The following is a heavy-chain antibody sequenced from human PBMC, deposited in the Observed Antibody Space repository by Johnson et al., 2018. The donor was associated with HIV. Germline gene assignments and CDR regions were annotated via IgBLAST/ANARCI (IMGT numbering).Heavy chain of an antibody. Sequence: VHLVESGGNVVRPGGSLRLSCAASGFTFDDYDMSWVRQAPGKGLEWVSVIYSGGSTYYADSVTGRFTISRDNSKNTLYLQMNSLRAEDTAVYYCARDLSEGELGHAFDIWGQGTMVTVSS. CDR1: GFTFDDYD. V-gene: IGHV3-66*01. D-gene: IGHD1-26*01. CDR3: ARDLSEGELGHAFDI. J-gene: IGHJ3*02. CDR2: IYSGGST.